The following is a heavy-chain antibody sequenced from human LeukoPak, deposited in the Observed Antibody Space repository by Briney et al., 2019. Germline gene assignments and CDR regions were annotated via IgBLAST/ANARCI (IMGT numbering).Heavy chain of an antibody. CDR3: ARGVTMIVVVIHDWYFDL. D-gene: IGHD3-22*01. CDR2: IYYTRST. V-gene: IGHV4-39*01. J-gene: IGHJ2*01. Sequence: SETLSLTCTVSGGSISSSSYYWGWIRQPPGKGREWIGSIYYTRSTYYNPSLKSRVTISVDTSKNQFSLKLTSVTSADTAVYYCARGVTMIVVVIHDWYFDLWGRGTLVTVSS. CDR1: GGSISSSSYY.